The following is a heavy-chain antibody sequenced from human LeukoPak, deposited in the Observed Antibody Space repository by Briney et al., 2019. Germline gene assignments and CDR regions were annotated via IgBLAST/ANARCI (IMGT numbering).Heavy chain of an antibody. V-gene: IGHV3-21*01. J-gene: IGHJ4*02. CDR2: ISGSGSSI. CDR3: TTVGYYDFWSGSYWNDY. Sequence: GGSLRLSCVASEFTFSAYGMSWVRQAPGTGLEWVSSISGSGSSIHYKESVRGRFTISRDNSGNSIYLQMNSLRAEDTAVYYCTTVGYYDFWSGSYWNDYWGQGTLVTVSS. D-gene: IGHD3-3*01. CDR1: EFTFSAYG.